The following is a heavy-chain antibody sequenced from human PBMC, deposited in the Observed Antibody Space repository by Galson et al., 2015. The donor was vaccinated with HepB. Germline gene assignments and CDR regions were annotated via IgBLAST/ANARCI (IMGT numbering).Heavy chain of an antibody. J-gene: IGHJ6*02. CDR2: IFSNDEK. CDR1: GFSLSNAGMG. CDR3: ARLVDIVVVPGALATRSLYYGMDV. Sequence: PALVKPTQTLTLTCTVSGFSLSNAGMGVIWIRQPPGKALEWLAHIFSNDEKSYSTSLKSRLTIPKDTSKSQVVLTMTNMDPVDTATYYCARLVDIVVVPGALATRSLYYGMDVWGQGTTVTVSS. V-gene: IGHV2-26*01. D-gene: IGHD2-2*01.